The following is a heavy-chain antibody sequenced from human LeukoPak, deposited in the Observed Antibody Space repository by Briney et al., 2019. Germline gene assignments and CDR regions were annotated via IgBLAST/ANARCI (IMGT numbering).Heavy chain of an antibody. CDR2: ISGSGGDR. J-gene: IGHJ4*02. CDR1: GFTFSSYP. CDR3: ATSSGWYPKYFDY. Sequence: GGSLRLSCAASGFTFSSYPMSWVRQAPGKGLEWVSAISGSGGDRSYADSVKGRFTISRDNSRNALYLQMNSLRAEDTALYYCATSSGWYPKYFDYWGQGTLVTVSS. V-gene: IGHV3-23*01. D-gene: IGHD6-19*01.